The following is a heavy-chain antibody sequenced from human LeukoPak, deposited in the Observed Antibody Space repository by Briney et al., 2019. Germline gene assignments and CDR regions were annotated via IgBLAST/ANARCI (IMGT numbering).Heavy chain of an antibody. CDR3: TRAGGLVRGVHYYYYMDV. V-gene: IGHV1-46*01. J-gene: IGHJ6*03. D-gene: IGHD3-10*01. CDR2: INPSGGST. CDR1: GYTFTSYY. Sequence: ASVKVSCKASGYTFTSYYMHWVRQAPGQGLEWMGLINPSGGSTNYAQKFQGRVTMTRDMSTSTVYMELSSLRSEDTAVYYCTRAGGLVRGVHYYYYMDVWGKGTTVTISS.